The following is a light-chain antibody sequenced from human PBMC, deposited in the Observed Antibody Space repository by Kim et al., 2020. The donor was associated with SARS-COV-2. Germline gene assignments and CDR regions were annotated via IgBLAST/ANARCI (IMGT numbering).Light chain of an antibody. V-gene: IGLV3-27*01. CDR3: YSAADNNLV. Sequence: SVSPGQTARITWSVDMLAKRYARWFQQKPGQAPVLAIYKGNERPSGIPERFSGSSSGTTVTLTISGAQVEDEVDYYCYSAADNNLVFGGGTQLTVL. CDR1: MLAKRY. J-gene: IGLJ3*02. CDR2: KGN.